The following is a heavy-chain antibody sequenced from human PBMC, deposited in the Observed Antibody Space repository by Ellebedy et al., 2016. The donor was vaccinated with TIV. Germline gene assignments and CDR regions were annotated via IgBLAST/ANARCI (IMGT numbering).Heavy chain of an antibody. CDR1: VPSITGYH. V-gene: IGHV4-34*01. Sequence: SETLSLTXAISVPSITGYHWAWVRQPPGKGLEWIGDVHHRGGTRYISSLKGRVTISLDTSRKEFSLYITSVTAADTALYFCAKGSMVRGLAGWGQGTLVTVSS. J-gene: IGHJ4*02. D-gene: IGHD3-10*01. CDR2: VHHRGGT. CDR3: AKGSMVRGLAG.